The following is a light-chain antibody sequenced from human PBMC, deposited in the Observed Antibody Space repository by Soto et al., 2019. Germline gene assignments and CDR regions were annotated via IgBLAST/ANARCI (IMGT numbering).Light chain of an antibody. V-gene: IGKV1-5*01. CDR2: DAS. Sequence: IRMTMSLSTLSACVGDRVTITCRASRSISSWLAWYQQKPGKAPKLLIYDASSLESGVPSRFGGSGSGTEFTLTISSLQPDDFATYYCQQYNSYSMYTLGQGTKVDIK. CDR1: RSISSW. J-gene: IGKJ2*01. CDR3: QQYNSYSMYT.